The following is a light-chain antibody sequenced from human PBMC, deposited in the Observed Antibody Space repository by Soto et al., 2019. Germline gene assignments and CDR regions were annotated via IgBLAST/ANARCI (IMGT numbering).Light chain of an antibody. CDR1: QSVNSNY. CDR2: GAS. V-gene: IGKV3-20*01. Sequence: EIVLTQSPGTLSLSPGERATLSCRASQSVNSNYLAWYQQKPGQAPRLLIYGASSKATGIPDRFSGSGSGTDFTLTIIRLGPEDFAVYYCQQYGSSPWTFGQGTKVDIK. CDR3: QQYGSSPWT. J-gene: IGKJ1*01.